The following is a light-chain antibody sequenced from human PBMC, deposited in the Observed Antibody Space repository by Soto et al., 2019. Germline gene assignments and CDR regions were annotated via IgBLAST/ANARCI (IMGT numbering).Light chain of an antibody. Sequence: DIQMTQSPSTLSASVGDRVTIACRASQSIPTWLAWYQQKPGKATKLLIYKATNLQSGVPSRFSASRSGTEFSLTISTLPSDDFAPYYCHPYNSSPWKFGEGT. J-gene: IGKJ1*01. CDR2: KAT. CDR3: HPYNSSPWK. CDR1: QSIPTW. V-gene: IGKV1-5*03.